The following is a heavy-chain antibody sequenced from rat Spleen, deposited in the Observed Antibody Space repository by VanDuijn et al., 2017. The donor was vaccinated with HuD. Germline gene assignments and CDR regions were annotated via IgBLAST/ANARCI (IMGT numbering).Heavy chain of an antibody. J-gene: IGHJ2*01. CDR2: ITNIGGTI. CDR3: ARENYYSGDY. CDR1: GFTFNNYW. V-gene: IGHV5-31*01. D-gene: IGHD1-1*01. Sequence: EVQLVESDGGLVQPGRSLKLSCAASGFTFNNYWMTWIRQAPGKGLECIASITNIGGTIYYADSVKGRFTMSRDIAQNTLYLQMNSLRSEDTATYYCARENYYSGDYWGQGVMVTVSS.